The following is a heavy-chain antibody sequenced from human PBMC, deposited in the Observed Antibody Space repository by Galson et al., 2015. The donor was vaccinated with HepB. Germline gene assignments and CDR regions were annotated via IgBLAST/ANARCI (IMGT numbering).Heavy chain of an antibody. V-gene: IGHV3-48*01. CDR1: GFTFSSYS. D-gene: IGHD5-12*01. CDR2: ISSSSSTI. CDR3: ATGVHSGYDLWGLDY. Sequence: SLRLSCAASGFTFSSYSMNWVRQAPGKGLEWVSYISSSSSTIYYADSVKGRFTISRDNAKNSLYLQMNSLRAEDTAVYYCATGVHSGYDLWGLDYWGQGTLVTVSS. J-gene: IGHJ4*02.